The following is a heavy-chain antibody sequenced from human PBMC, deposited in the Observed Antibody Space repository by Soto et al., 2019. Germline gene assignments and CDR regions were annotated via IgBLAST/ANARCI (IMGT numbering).Heavy chain of an antibody. Sequence: PSETLSLTCTVSGGSISSSSYYWGWIRQPPGEGLEWIGGIYYSGNTYYNPSLKSRVTISVDRSKKQFSLKVSTVTAADTAVYFCARISHQGDSASVWGQGTRVTVSS. CDR2: IYYSGNT. J-gene: IGHJ4*02. CDR3: ARISHQGDSASV. V-gene: IGHV4-39*01. D-gene: IGHD2-21*02. CDR1: GGSISSSSYY.